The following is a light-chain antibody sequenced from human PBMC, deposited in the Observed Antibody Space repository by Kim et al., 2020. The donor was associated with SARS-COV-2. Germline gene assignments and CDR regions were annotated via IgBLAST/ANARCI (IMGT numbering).Light chain of an antibody. CDR2: WAS. Sequence: DIVMTQSPDSLAVSLGERATINCKSSQSVLYSSNNKNYLAWYQQKPGQPPKLLIYWASTRESGVPDRFSGSGSGTDFTLTISSLQAEDVAVYYCQQYYSTLQTFGQGTKVDIK. V-gene: IGKV4-1*01. CDR3: QQYYSTLQT. CDR1: QSVLYSSNNKNY. J-gene: IGKJ1*01.